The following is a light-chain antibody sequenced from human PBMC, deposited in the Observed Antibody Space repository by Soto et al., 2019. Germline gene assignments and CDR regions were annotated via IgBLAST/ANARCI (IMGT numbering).Light chain of an antibody. CDR2: AAF. CDR1: ESISSY. Sequence: DIQMTQSPSSLSASVGDRVTITCRASESISSYFNWYQQKPGKAPNLMIHAAFNLQSGVQTRFSGSRSETEFTHSISSLQPEDFATYSSQQSYSFPRQFGPGTKADIK. J-gene: IGKJ1*01. V-gene: IGKV1-39*01. CDR3: QQSYSFPRQ.